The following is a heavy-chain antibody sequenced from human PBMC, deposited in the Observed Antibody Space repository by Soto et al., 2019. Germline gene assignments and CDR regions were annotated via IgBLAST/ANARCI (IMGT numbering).Heavy chain of an antibody. Sequence: QLHLQQSGPGVVKPSETLSLSCTVSGGSITSSSYLWVWIRQTPGKGLVWIGNMRYSGDTHSDPSHPSRVTISVDTPKSQFSLSLRSVTAADTAIYYCVCSLGPTTGIDYWGQGILVTVSS. V-gene: IGHV4-39*01. CDR3: VCSLGPTTGIDY. CDR1: GGSITSSSYL. CDR2: MRYSGDT. J-gene: IGHJ4*02. D-gene: IGHD1-26*01.